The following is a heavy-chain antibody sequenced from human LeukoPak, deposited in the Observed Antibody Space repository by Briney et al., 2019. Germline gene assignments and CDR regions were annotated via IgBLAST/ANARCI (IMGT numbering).Heavy chain of an antibody. Sequence: SETLSLTCTVSGYSISSGYYWGWIRQPPGKGLEWIGSIYHSGSTYYNPSLKSRVTISVDTSKNQFSLKLSSVTAADTAVYYCARHSGVTDWYFDLWGRGTLVTVSS. CDR3: ARHSGVTDWYFDL. D-gene: IGHD2-21*02. J-gene: IGHJ2*01. V-gene: IGHV4-38-2*02. CDR1: GYSISSGYY. CDR2: IYHSGST.